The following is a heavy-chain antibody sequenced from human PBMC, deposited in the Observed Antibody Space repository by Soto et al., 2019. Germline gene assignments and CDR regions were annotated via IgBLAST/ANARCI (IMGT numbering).Heavy chain of an antibody. Sequence: VGSLRLSCAASRFTFSSYWMYWVRQAPGKGLVWVSRINSDGSSTRYADSVKGRFSISRDNSKSTLYLQMNTLRAEDTAVYYCARRREGYYYGLDVWGQGTTVTVSS. J-gene: IGHJ6*02. V-gene: IGHV3-74*01. CDR2: INSDGSST. CDR1: RFTFSSYW. D-gene: IGHD1-26*01. CDR3: ARRREGYYYGLDV.